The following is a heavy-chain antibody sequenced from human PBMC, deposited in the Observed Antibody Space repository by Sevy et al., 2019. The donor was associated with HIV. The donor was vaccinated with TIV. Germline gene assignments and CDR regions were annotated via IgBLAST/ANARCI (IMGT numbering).Heavy chain of an antibody. CDR3: ARVGYCSGDSCYSDFDY. D-gene: IGHD2-15*01. CDR1: GFTFSSYS. CDR2: ISSSSSYI. J-gene: IGHJ4*02. V-gene: IGHV3-21*01. Sequence: GGSLRLSCAASGFTFSSYSMNWVRQAPGKGLEWVSSISSSSSYIYYADSVKGRFTISRDNAKNSLYLQMNSLRAEDTAVYYCARVGYCSGDSCYSDFDYWGQGTLVTVSS.